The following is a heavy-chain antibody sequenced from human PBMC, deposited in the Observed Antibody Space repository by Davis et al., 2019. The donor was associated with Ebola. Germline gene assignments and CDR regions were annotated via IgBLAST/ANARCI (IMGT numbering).Heavy chain of an antibody. CDR2: ISGSGGST. D-gene: IGHD2-8*01. CDR1: GFNFSSYA. J-gene: IGHJ6*04. V-gene: IGHV3-23*01. CDR3: AKDISPDIVLMVYARAGYYGMDV. Sequence: GESLKISCAASGFNFSSYAMSWVRQAPGKGLEWVSAISGSGGSTYYADSVKGRFTISRDNAKNSLYLQMNSLRAEDTALYYCAKDISPDIVLMVYARAGYYGMDVWGKGTTVTVSS.